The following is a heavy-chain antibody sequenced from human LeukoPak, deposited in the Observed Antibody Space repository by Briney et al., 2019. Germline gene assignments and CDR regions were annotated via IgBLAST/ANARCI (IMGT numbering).Heavy chain of an antibody. CDR2: INHSGST. J-gene: IGHJ4*02. CDR3: ARESGDYDSSGHLMYYFDY. Sequence: SETLSLTCAVYGGSFSGYYWSWIRQPPGKGLEWIGEINHSGSTNYNPSLKSRVTISVDTSKNQFSLKLSSVTAADTAVYYCARESGDYDSSGHLMYYFDYWGQGTLVTVSS. V-gene: IGHV4-34*01. CDR1: GGSFSGYY. D-gene: IGHD3-22*01.